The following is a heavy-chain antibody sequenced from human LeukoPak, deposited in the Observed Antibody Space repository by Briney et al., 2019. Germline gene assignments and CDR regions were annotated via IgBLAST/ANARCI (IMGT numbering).Heavy chain of an antibody. Sequence: GGSLRLSCAASGFTFSSYAMSWVRQAPGKGLEWVSAISGSGGSTYHADSVKGRFTISRDNSKNTLYLQMNSLRAEDTAVYYCAKAGFTIFGVVIKGNWFDYWGQGTLVTVSS. V-gene: IGHV3-23*01. CDR3: AKAGFTIFGVVIKGNWFDY. CDR2: ISGSGGST. CDR1: GFTFSSYA. J-gene: IGHJ4*02. D-gene: IGHD3-3*01.